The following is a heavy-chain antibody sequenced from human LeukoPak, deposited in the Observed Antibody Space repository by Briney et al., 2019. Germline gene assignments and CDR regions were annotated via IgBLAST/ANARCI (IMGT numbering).Heavy chain of an antibody. CDR2: ISSSGSTI. CDR3: ARDEVAGLSPVYYGMDV. V-gene: IGHV3-11*01. CDR1: GFTFSDYY. D-gene: IGHD6-19*01. Sequence: GGSLRLSCAASGFTFSDYYMSWIRQAPGKRLEWVSYISSSGSTIYYADSVKGRFTISRDNAKNSLYLQMNSLRAEDTAVYYCARDEVAGLSPVYYGMDVWGQGTTVTVSS. J-gene: IGHJ6*02.